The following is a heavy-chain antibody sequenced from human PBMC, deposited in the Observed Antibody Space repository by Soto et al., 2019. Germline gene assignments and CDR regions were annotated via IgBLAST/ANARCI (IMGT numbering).Heavy chain of an antibody. CDR1: GFTFRNAW. V-gene: IGHV3-15*01. CDR3: ATGLIQLWSPFVY. Sequence: EVQLVESGGGFVKPGGSLRLSCAASGFTFRNAWMSWVRQAPGKGLEWVGRIKSKIDGGTTAYAATVKGRFIISREDSKDTLYLQMNGLKTDDTAVYYCATGLIQLWSPFVYWGQGTLVTVTS. D-gene: IGHD5-18*01. J-gene: IGHJ4*02. CDR2: IKSKIDGGTT.